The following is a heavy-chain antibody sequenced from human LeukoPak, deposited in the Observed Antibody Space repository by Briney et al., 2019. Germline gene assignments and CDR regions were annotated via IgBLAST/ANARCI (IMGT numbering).Heavy chain of an antibody. Sequence: SVKVSCKASGGTFSSYAISWVRQAPGQGLEWMGRIIPILGIANYAQKFQGRVTITADKSTSTAYMELSSLRSEDTAVYYCARTAADPWEAFDIWGQGTMVTVSS. CDR2: IIPILGIA. D-gene: IGHD6-13*01. CDR3: ARTAADPWEAFDI. CDR1: GGTFSSYA. J-gene: IGHJ3*02. V-gene: IGHV1-69*04.